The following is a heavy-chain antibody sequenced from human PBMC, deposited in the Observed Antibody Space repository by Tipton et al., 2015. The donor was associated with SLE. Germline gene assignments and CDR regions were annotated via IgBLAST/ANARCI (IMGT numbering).Heavy chain of an antibody. J-gene: IGHJ4*02. CDR2: ISAYNDKT. Sequence: QVQLVQSGAEVKKPGASVKVSCKTSGYTFTTYDINWVRQAPGQGLEWMGWISAYNDKTESAQKFQGRVTMTTNTSTSTAYMELRSLRSDDTAIYYCARVERGGRGLDYWGQGTLVTVSS. CDR1: GYTFTTYD. D-gene: IGHD3-10*01. CDR3: ARVERGGRGLDY. V-gene: IGHV1-18*01.